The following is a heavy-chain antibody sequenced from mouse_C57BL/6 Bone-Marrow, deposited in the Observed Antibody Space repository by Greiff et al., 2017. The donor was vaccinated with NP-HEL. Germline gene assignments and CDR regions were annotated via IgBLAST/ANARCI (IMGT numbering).Heavy chain of an antibody. D-gene: IGHD1-1*01. CDR3: ERYCGSSFPTEHFDV. Sequence: QVQLQQPGAELVRPGTSVKLSCKASGYTFTSYWMHWVKQRPGQGLEWIGVIDPSDSYTNYNQKFKGKATLTVDTSSSTAYMQLSSLTSEDSAVYYCERYCGSSFPTEHFDVWGTGTTVTVSS. J-gene: IGHJ1*03. V-gene: IGHV1-59*01. CDR1: GYTFTSYW. CDR2: IDPSDSYT.